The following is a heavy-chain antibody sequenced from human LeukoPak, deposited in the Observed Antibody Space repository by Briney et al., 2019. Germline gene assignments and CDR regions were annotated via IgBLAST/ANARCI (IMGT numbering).Heavy chain of an antibody. V-gene: IGHV1-24*01. CDR3: ATRIAAAGNPPNWFDP. Sequence: ASVKVSCKVSGYTLTELSMHWVRQAPGKGLEWMGGFDPEDGETIYAQKFQGRVTMTEDTSTDTAYMELSSLRSEDTAVYYCATRIAAAGNPPNWFDPWGQGTLVTVSS. CDR1: GYTLTELS. D-gene: IGHD6-13*01. J-gene: IGHJ5*02. CDR2: FDPEDGET.